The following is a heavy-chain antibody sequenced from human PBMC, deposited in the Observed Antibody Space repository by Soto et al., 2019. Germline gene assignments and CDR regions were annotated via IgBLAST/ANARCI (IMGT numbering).Heavy chain of an antibody. D-gene: IGHD6-19*01. V-gene: IGHV1-2*02. J-gene: IGHJ4*02. CDR3: ARGRSVAGKKFDY. CDR2: INPNNGDT. Sequence: ASVKVSCKASGYTFSGYYIHWVRQAPGQGPEWVGWINPNNGDTNYAQKYQGRVTMTRDTSITTVYMELNSLRSDDTAVYYCARGRSVAGKKFDYWGQGTLVTVSS. CDR1: GYTFSGYY.